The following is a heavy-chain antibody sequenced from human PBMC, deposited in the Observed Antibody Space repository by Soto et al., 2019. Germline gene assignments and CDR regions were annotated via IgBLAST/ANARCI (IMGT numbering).Heavy chain of an antibody. CDR3: AREDNILIPAVSDF. J-gene: IGHJ4*02. D-gene: IGHD2-2*01. CDR2: ISKSDYT. CDR1: GFAFNNYG. V-gene: IGHV3-21*01. Sequence: GGSLRLSCTVSGFAFNNYGINWVRQAPGKGLEWVSSISKSDYTYYSDSVKGRFTISRDNAKNSVSLQMTTLRVEDTAVYYCAREDNILIPAVSDFWGQGTLVTVSS.